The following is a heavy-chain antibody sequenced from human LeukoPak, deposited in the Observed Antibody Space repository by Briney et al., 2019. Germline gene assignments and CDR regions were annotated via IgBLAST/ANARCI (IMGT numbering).Heavy chain of an antibody. CDR1: EYTFVGHY. Sequence: ASVKVSCKASEYTFVGHYVHWVGRAPGQGLEWMGWINPNSGVTTYAQKFQGRVTMTRDTSISTAYMELSRLSSDDTAVYYCARGRGYSYSWFDPWGQGTLVTVSS. V-gene: IGHV1-2*02. CDR3: ARGRGYSYSWFDP. J-gene: IGHJ5*02. D-gene: IGHD5-18*01. CDR2: INPNSGVT.